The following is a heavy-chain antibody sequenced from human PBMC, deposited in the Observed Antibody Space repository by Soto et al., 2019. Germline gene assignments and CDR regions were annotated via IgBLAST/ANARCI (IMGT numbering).Heavy chain of an antibody. CDR2: INSDGSST. J-gene: IGHJ4*02. D-gene: IGHD1-26*01. V-gene: IGHV3-74*01. Sequence: PGGSLRLSCAASGFTFSSYWMHWVRQAPGKGLVWVSRINSDGSSTSYADSVKGRFTISRDNAKNTLYLQMNSLRAEDTAVYYCAREFYVGPFDYWGQGTLVTVSS. CDR1: GFTFSSYW. CDR3: AREFYVGPFDY.